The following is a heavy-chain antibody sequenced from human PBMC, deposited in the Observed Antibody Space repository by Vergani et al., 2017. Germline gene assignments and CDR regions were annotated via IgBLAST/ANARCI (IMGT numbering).Heavy chain of an antibody. CDR2: NIDNTDRT. D-gene: IGHD6-19*01. J-gene: IGHJ4*02. V-gene: IGHV3-23*04. Sequence: EVQLVESGGGLVQPGGSLRLSCSASGFTFSSYAMSWVRQTPGKGLEWIARVDGNIDNTDRTFYADSVRGRFTISRDNSKNTIFLQMNSMRAEDTAVYYCAKDDAVAGGYLDSWGQGTLVTVSS. CDR3: AKDDAVAGGYLDS. CDR1: GFTFSSYA.